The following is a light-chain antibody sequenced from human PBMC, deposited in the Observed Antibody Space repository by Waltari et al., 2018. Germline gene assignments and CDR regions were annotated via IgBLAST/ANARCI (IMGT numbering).Light chain of an antibody. V-gene: IGKV3-11*01. Sequence: EIVLTQSPATLSLSPGERATLSCRASQSVDSYLAWYQQKPGQAPRLLIDDASNRATGIPARFSGSGSGTDFTLTISSLEPEDFAVYYCQQRSNWPPITFGQGTRLEIK. J-gene: IGKJ5*01. CDR1: QSVDSY. CDR3: QQRSNWPPIT. CDR2: DAS.